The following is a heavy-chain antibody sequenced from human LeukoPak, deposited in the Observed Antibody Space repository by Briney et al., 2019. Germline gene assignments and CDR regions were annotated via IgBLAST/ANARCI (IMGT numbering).Heavy chain of an antibody. D-gene: IGHD6-19*01. CDR3: AKDSSGWYYFDY. CDR1: GFTFSSYA. J-gene: IGHJ4*02. CDR2: ISGSGGST. Sequence: GGSLRLSCAASGFTFSSYAMSWVRQALGKGLEWDSAISGSGGSTYYADSVKVRFTISRDNSKNTLYLQMNSLRAEDTAVYYCAKDSSGWYYFDYWGQGTLVTVSS. V-gene: IGHV3-23*01.